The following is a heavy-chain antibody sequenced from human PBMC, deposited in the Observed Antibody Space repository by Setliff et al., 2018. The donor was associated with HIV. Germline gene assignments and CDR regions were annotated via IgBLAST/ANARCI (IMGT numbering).Heavy chain of an antibody. J-gene: IGHJ4*02. CDR2: ITPVFGPP. Sequence: ASVKVSCKTSGGTFSIFSITWVRQAPGQGLEWMGGITPVFGPPNYAQRFQRRLTITADESTNTAYMELSSLKSEDTAVYYCARDPTGGAARFDYWGQGTLVTVSS. CDR3: ARDPTGGAARFDY. D-gene: IGHD6-6*01. V-gene: IGHV1-69*13. CDR1: GGTFSIFS.